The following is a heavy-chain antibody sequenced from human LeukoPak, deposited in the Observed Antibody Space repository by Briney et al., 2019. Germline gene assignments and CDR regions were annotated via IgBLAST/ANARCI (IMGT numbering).Heavy chain of an antibody. Sequence: ASVKVSCKASTYTLTNYGISWVRQAPGQGLEWMGWISAYNSNTNYAQKLQGRVTMTTDTSTSTAYMELRSLRSDDTAVYYCARDHYYGSGSYYNLFDYWGQGTLVTVSS. D-gene: IGHD3-10*01. J-gene: IGHJ4*02. CDR1: TYTLTNYG. V-gene: IGHV1-18*01. CDR3: ARDHYYGSGSYYNLFDY. CDR2: ISAYNSNT.